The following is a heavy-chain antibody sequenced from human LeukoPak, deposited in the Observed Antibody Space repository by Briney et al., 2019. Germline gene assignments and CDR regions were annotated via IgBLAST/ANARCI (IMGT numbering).Heavy chain of an antibody. J-gene: IGHJ4*02. D-gene: IGHD5-18*01. V-gene: IGHV3-72*01. CDR3: ARVFRGYNYNGVDY. CDR2: TRNKVNNYTT. CDR1: GFTFSDHY. Sequence: GGSLRLSCAASGFTFSDHYMDWVRQAPGKGLEWVGRTRNKVNNYTTEYAASVKGRFTISRDDSKSSLYLQMNSLKTEDTAVYYCARVFRGYNYNGVDYWGQGTLVTVSS.